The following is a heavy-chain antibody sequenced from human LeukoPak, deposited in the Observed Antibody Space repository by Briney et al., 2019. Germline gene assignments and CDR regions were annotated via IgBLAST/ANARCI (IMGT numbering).Heavy chain of an antibody. V-gene: IGHV1-24*01. J-gene: IGHJ6*03. CDR3: ATGERGMTEPYYYYMDV. CDR2: FDPEDGET. CDR1: GYTLTELS. Sequence: ASVKVSCKVSGYTLTELSMHWVRQAPGKGLEWMGGFDPEDGETIYAQKFQGRVTMTEDTSTDTAYMELSSLRSEDTAVYYCATGERGMTEPYYYYMDVWGKGTTVTVSS. D-gene: IGHD1-14*01.